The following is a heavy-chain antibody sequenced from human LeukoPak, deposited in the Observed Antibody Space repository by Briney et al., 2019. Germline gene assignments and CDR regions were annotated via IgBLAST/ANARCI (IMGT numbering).Heavy chain of an antibody. CDR3: ASYNSSYYWDDAFDI. V-gene: IGHV4-61*02. Sequence: SETLSLTCTVSGGSISSGSYYWSWIRQPAGKGPEWIGRIYTSWSTKYNPSLKSRVTISVDTSKNQFSLKLSSVTAADTAVYYCASYNSSYYWDDAFDIWGQGTMVTVSS. CDR1: GGSISSGSYY. D-gene: IGHD3-22*01. J-gene: IGHJ3*02. CDR2: IYTSWST.